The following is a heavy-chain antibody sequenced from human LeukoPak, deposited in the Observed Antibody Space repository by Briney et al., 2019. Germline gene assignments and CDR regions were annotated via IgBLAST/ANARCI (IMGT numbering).Heavy chain of an antibody. J-gene: IGHJ6*04. V-gene: IGHV1-69*06. CDR3: VTVATITFSSSGYYYGMDV. D-gene: IGHD5-12*01. CDR2: IIPIFGTA. CDR1: GGTFSSYA. Sequence: SVKVSCKASGGTFSSYAISWVRQAPGQGLEWMGGIIPIFGTANYAQKFQGRVTITADKSTSTAYMELSSLRSEDTAVYYCVTVATITFSSSGYYYGMDVWGKGTTVTVSS.